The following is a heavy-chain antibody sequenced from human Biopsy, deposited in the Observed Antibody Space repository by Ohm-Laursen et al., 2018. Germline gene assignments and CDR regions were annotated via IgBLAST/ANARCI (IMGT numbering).Heavy chain of an antibody. CDR2: INHSGRT. V-gene: IGHV4-34*01. CDR3: AKHGSGWTGDDAFHI. CDR1: GESFNGYY. J-gene: IGHJ3*02. Sequence: SETLSLTCAVYGESFNGYYWSWIRQTPGKGLEWIGEINHSGRTNYNPSLKSRVTISVDTSKNQFSLKLTSVTAADTAVYYCAKHGSGWTGDDAFHIWGQGTMVTVSS. D-gene: IGHD6-19*01.